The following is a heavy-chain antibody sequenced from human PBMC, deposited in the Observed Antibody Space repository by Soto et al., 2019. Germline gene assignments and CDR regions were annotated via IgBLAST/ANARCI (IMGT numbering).Heavy chain of an antibody. CDR1: GGSISSYY. D-gene: IGHD6-6*01. V-gene: IGHV4-59*01. CDR3: ARGGQLPPINWFDP. Sequence: PSETLSLTCTVSGGSISSYYWSWFRQPPGKGLEWIGYIYYSGSTNYNPSLKSRVTISVDTSKNQFSLKLSSVTAADTAVYFCARGGQLPPINWFDPWGQGTLVTVSS. CDR2: IYYSGST. J-gene: IGHJ5*02.